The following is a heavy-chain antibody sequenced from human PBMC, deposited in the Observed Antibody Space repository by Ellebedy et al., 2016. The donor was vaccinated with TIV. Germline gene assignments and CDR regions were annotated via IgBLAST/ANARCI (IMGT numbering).Heavy chain of an antibody. D-gene: IGHD3-22*01. CDR1: GGSISGSSFY. V-gene: IGHV4-39*01. CDR3: ARHLPYYDRSGDYSSGFDI. Sequence: MPSETLSLTCTVSGGSISGSSFYWGWIRQPPGKGLEWIGTIYYSGSTYYGSSLKSRVTISVDTSMNQFSLRLSSVTAADTAVYYCARHLPYYDRSGDYSSGFDIWGQGTMVTVSS. CDR2: IYYSGST. J-gene: IGHJ3*02.